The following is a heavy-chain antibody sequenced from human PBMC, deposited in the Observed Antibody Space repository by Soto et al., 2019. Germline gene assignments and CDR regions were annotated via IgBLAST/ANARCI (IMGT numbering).Heavy chain of an antibody. CDR3: AREDRGAFDY. D-gene: IGHD2-15*01. Sequence: SQTLSLPCAISGDSVSSNSSTRNFIRQSPSRGLEWLGRTYHRSKWYNDYAVSVKSRIIINPETSKNQISLQLNSVTPEDTAVYYCAREDRGAFDYWGQGALVTVSS. CDR1: GDSVSSNSST. CDR2: TYHRSKWYN. V-gene: IGHV6-1*01. J-gene: IGHJ4*02.